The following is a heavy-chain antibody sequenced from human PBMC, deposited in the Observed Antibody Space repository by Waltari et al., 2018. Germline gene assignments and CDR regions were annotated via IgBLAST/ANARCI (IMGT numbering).Heavy chain of an antibody. V-gene: IGHV1-3*01. CDR1: GYTFTSYA. CDR2: INAGNGNT. CDR3: ARDQRGKAPYYYGMDV. J-gene: IGHJ6*02. Sequence: QVQLVQSGAEVKKPGASVKVSCQASGYTFTSYAMHWVLQPPGQRLEWMGWINAGNGNTKYSQKFQGRVTITRDTSASTAYMELSSLRSEDTAVYYCARDQRGKAPYYYGMDVWGQGTTVTVSS. D-gene: IGHD2-15*01.